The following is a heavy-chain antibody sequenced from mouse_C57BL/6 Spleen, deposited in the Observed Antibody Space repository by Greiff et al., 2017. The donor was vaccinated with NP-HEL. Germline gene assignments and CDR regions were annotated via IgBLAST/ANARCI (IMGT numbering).Heavy chain of an antibody. D-gene: IGHD1-1*01. CDR1: GYSFTDYN. CDR2: INPNYGTT. V-gene: IGHV1-39*01. CDR3: ARADYGSGHWYFDV. J-gene: IGHJ1*03. Sequence: VHVKQSGPELVKPGASVKISCKASGYSFTDYNMNWVKQSNGKGLEWIGVINPNYGTTSYNQKFKGKATLTVDQSSSTAYMQLNSLTSEDSAVYYCARADYGSGHWYFDVWGTGTTVTVSS.